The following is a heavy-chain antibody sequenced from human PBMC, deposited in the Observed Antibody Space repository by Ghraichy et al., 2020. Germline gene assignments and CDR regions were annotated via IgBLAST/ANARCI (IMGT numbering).Heavy chain of an antibody. CDR1: GGSISSYY. CDR2: IYHSWST. V-gene: IGHV4-59*01. J-gene: IGHJ4*02. D-gene: IGHD6-19*01. Sequence: SETLSLTCTVSGGSISSYYWTWIRQPPGKGLEWIGYIYHSWSTNYNPSLKSRVTISVDTSKNQFSLRLSSVTAADTAVYFCARQGEQWLLDYWGQGTLVTVSS. CDR3: ARQGEQWLLDY.